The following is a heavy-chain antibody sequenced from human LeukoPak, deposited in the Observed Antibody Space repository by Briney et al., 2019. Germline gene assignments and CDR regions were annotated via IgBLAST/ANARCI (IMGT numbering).Heavy chain of an antibody. CDR3: ARAGPPDY. J-gene: IGHJ4*02. CDR2: ISASGDTV. CDR1: GFTFRSYE. Sequence: QPAGSLRLSCAASGFTFRSYEMNWVRQAPGKGLEWVSYISASGDTVDYAESVKGRITISRANAKNSLYLQIDILRAADKAIYYCARAGPPDYWGQGTLVSVSS. V-gene: IGHV3-48*03.